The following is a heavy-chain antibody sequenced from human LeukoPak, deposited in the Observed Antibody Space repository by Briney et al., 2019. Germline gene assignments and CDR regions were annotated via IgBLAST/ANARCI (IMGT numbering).Heavy chain of an antibody. CDR1: GYSFSNYW. CDR3: ARLSGGGHISGWSKNWFDS. D-gene: IGHD6-19*01. V-gene: IGHV5-51*01. J-gene: IGHJ5*01. CDR2: IYPGDSET. Sequence: GESLKISCKGSGYSFSNYWIAWMRQMPGKGLEWMAIIYPGDSETRFSPSFQGQVTISADKSINTAYLQWTSLKASDTAIYYCARLSGGGHISGWSKNWFDSWGQGTLVIVSS.